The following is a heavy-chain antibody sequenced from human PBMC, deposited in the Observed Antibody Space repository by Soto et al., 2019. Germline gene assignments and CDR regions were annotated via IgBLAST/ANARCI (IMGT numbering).Heavy chain of an antibody. CDR3: ARAGYYGSGILL. V-gene: IGHV3-48*02. D-gene: IGHD3-10*01. J-gene: IGHJ4*02. CDR2: ISSSSSTI. Sequence: EVQLVESGGGLVQPGGSLGLSCAASGFTFNSYSMNWVRQAPGKGLEWVPYISSSSSTIYYADSVKGRFTISRDNAKNSLYLQMNSLRDEDTAVYYCARAGYYGSGILLWGQGTLVTVSS. CDR1: GFTFNSYS.